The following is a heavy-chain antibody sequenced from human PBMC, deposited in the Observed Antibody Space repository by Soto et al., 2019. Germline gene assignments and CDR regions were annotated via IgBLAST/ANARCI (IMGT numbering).Heavy chain of an antibody. D-gene: IGHD3-10*01. CDR3: ASGTMVRGAVDY. V-gene: IGHV4-59*01. CDR2: IYYSGST. J-gene: IGHJ4*02. CDR1: GGSISSYY. Sequence: SETLSLTCTVSGGSISSYYWSWIRQPPGKGLEWIGYIYYSGSTNYNPSLKSRVTISVDTSKNQFSLKLSSVTAADTAVYYCASGTMVRGAVDYWGQGTLVTVSS.